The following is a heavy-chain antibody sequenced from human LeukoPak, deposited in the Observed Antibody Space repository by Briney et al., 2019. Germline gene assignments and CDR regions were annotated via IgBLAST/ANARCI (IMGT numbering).Heavy chain of an antibody. V-gene: IGHV3-23*01. J-gene: IGHJ4*02. D-gene: IGHD4-17*01. CDR2: ISGSGGST. CDR1: GFAFRSYW. CDR3: AKPPPYGDARSFDY. Sequence: GGSLRLSCAASGFAFRSYWMSWVRQAPGKGLEWVSAISGSGGSTYYADSVKGRFTISRDNSKNTLYLQMNSLRAEDTAVYYCAKPPPYGDARSFDYWGQGTLVTVSS.